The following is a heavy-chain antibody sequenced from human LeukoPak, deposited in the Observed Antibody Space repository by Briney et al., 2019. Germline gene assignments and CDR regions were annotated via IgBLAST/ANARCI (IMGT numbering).Heavy chain of an antibody. Sequence: GGSLRLSCAASGFTFSNYWMSWVRQAPGKGLVWVSRISSDGSITGYVDSVKGRFTISRDNAKNTLYLQMNSLRAEDTAVYYCARHLNYYLDYWGQGTLVTVSS. CDR1: GFTFSNYW. V-gene: IGHV3-74*01. D-gene: IGHD3-10*01. CDR2: ISSDGSIT. J-gene: IGHJ4*02. CDR3: ARHLNYYLDY.